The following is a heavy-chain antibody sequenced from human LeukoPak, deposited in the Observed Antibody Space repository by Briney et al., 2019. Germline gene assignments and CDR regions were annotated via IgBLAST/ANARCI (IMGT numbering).Heavy chain of an antibody. D-gene: IGHD5-18*01. CDR3: ARSPDGYRYTYFDY. Sequence: SETLSLTCTVSGGSISSYYWSWIGQPPGKGLEWIGYIYYSGSFNYNPSLKSRVTISADTSKKQFSMKLSSVTAADTAVYYCARSPDGYRYTYFDYWGQGTLVTVSS. J-gene: IGHJ4*02. V-gene: IGHV4-59*01. CDR2: IYYSGSF. CDR1: GGSISSYY.